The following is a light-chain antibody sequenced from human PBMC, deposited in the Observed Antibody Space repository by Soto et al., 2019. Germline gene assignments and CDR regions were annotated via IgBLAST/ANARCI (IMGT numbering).Light chain of an antibody. Sequence: DVQLTQSPSFLSASVGDRVTFTGLASQDINSYLASYQPKPGKAPKLLIYGASRLQNGVPSRFSGSGSGTEFTLTVSSMQPEDFETYYCQQLHSYTPFGGGTPVEIK. J-gene: IGKJ4*01. CDR3: QQLHSYTP. CDR2: GAS. V-gene: IGKV1-9*01. CDR1: QDINSY.